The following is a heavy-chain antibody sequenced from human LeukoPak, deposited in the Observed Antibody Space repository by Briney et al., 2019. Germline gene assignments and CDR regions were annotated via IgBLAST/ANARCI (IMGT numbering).Heavy chain of an antibody. V-gene: IGHV3-23*01. CDR1: GFTFSNYA. CDR2: ISGSGGAT. D-gene: IGHD6-19*01. CDR3: ARAVTGYYFDY. J-gene: IGHJ4*02. Sequence: GGSLRLSCAASGFTFSNYAMSWVRQAPGKGLEWVSTISGSGGATYYADSVKGRFTISRDNSKNTLYLQMNNLRADDTAVYYCARAVTGYYFDYWGQGTLVTVSS.